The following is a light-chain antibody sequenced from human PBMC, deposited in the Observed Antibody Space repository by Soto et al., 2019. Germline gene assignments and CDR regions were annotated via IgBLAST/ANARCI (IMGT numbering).Light chain of an antibody. CDR3: QQRSNFMYP. Sequence: EIVLTQSPATLSLSPGERVTLSCRASQSVSSFLAWYQQQPGQAPRLLIYDASNRATGIPARFSGSGSGTDFTLTISSLEPEDFAVYYCQQRSNFMYPFGQGTKLELK. CDR2: DAS. V-gene: IGKV3-11*01. J-gene: IGKJ2*01. CDR1: QSVSSF.